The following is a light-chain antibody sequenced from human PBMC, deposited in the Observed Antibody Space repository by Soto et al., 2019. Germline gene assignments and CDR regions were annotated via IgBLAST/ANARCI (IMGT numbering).Light chain of an antibody. J-gene: IGLJ2*01. CDR3: SSYTSSSTLA. CDR2: DVG. V-gene: IGLV2-14*01. CDR1: SSDVGGYNY. Sequence: QSALTQPASVSGSPGQSITISCTGTSSDVGGYNYVSWYQQHPGKAPKLMIYDVGNRPSGVPNRFSGSKSGNTASLTISGLQPEDEADYYCSSYTSSSTLAFGGGTQLTVL.